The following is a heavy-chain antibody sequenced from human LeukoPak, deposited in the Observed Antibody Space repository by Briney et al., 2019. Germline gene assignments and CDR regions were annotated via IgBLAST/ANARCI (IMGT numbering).Heavy chain of an antibody. D-gene: IGHD3-3*01. CDR1: GGSISSGGYY. J-gene: IGHJ4*02. Sequence: ASETLSLTCTVSGGSISSGGYYWSWIRQHPGKGLEWIGYIYYSGSTYYNPSLKSRVTISVDTSKNQLSLKLSSVTAADTAVYYCARAQLRFLEWLSNFDYWGQGTLVTVSS. V-gene: IGHV4-31*03. CDR3: ARAQLRFLEWLSNFDY. CDR2: IYYSGST.